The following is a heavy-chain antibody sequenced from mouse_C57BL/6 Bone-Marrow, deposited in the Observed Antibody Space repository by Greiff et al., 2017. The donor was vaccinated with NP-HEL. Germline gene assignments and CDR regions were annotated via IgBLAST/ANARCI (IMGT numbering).Heavy chain of an antibody. J-gene: IGHJ2*01. CDR3: ARSLITTVVDY. Sequence: VQLQQPGAELVKPGASVKLSCKASGYTFTSYWMHWVKQRPGQGLEWIGMIHPDSGSTNYNEKFKSKATLTVDKSSSTAYMQLSSLTSEDSAVYYCARSLITTVVDYWGQGTTLTVSS. CDR2: IHPDSGST. CDR1: GYTFTSYW. V-gene: IGHV1-64*01. D-gene: IGHD1-1*01.